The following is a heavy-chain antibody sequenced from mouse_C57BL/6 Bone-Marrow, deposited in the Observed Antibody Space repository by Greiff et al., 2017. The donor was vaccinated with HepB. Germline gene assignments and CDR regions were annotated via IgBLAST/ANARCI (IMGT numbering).Heavy chain of an antibody. CDR2: ISDGGSYT. V-gene: IGHV5-4*03. J-gene: IGHJ1*03. CDR1: GFTFSSYA. CDR3: ARLLFWYFDV. Sequence: EVKLVESGGGLVKPGGSLKLSCAASGFTFSSYAMSWVRQTPEKRLEWVATISDGGSYTYYPENVKGRFTISRDNAKNNLYLQMSHLKSEDTAMYYCARLLFWYFDVWGTGTTVTVSS.